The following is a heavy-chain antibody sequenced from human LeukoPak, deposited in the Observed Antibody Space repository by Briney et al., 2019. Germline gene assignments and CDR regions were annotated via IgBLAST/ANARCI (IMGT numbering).Heavy chain of an antibody. V-gene: IGHV4-39*01. CDR1: GDSISSSSSY. J-gene: IGHJ4*02. Sequence: SETLSLTCTVSGDSISSSSSYWGWIRQPPGKGLGWIGSIYYSGNTYYNTSLKSRVTISVDTSKNQFSLKMSSVTAADTAVYYCASLEFYYGSGNYFNAAYFDYWGQGTLATVSS. D-gene: IGHD3-10*01. CDR3: ASLEFYYGSGNYFNAAYFDY. CDR2: IYYSGNT.